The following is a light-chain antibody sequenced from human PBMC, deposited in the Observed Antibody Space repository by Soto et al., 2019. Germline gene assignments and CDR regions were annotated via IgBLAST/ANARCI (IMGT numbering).Light chain of an antibody. CDR3: KQYGSSPPIP. V-gene: IGKV3-20*01. J-gene: IGKJ5*01. Sequence: EIVLTQSPGTLSLSPGERATLSCRASQSVSSSYLAWYQQKPGQAPRLLMYGASSRATGIPDRFSGRGSGTDFTLTISTLEPEDFAVYYCKQYGSSPPIPFGQGTRLEIK. CDR1: QSVSSSY. CDR2: GAS.